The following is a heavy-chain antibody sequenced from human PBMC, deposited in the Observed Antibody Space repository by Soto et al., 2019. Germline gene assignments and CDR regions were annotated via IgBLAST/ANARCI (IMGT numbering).Heavy chain of an antibody. CDR3: AREDRDRETGLVPAAIDGMDV. CDR2: IIPIFGIA. V-gene: IGHV1-69*08. Sequence: QVQLVQYGAEVKKPGSSVKVSCKASGGTFSRYSITWVRQAPGHGLEWIGRIIPIFGIASYAQKFQGRVTITADESTSTAFMELSSLRYDDTAVYYCAREDRDRETGLVPAAIDGMDVWGQGTTVTVSS. D-gene: IGHD2-2*01. CDR1: GGTFSRYS. J-gene: IGHJ6*02.